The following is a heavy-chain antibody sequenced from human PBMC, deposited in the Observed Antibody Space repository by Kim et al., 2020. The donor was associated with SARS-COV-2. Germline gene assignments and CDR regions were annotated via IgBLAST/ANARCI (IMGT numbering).Heavy chain of an antibody. CDR3: ARDRHDSSGWSGY. J-gene: IGHJ4*02. D-gene: IGHD3-22*01. V-gene: IGHV3-53*01. CDR1: GFTVSSNY. CDR2: IYSGGST. Sequence: GGSLRLSCAASGFTVSSNYMSWVRQAPGKGLEWVSVIYSGGSTYYADSVKGRFTISRDNSKNTLYLQMNSLRAEDTAVYYCARDRHDSSGWSGYWGQGTLVTVSS.